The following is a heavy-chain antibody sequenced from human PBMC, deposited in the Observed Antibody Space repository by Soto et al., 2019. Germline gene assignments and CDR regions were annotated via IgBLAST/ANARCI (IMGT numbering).Heavy chain of an antibody. CDR1: GFKFSIYG. CDR2: IWDDGSYK. CDR3: AKGLATFYYYGMDV. V-gene: IGHV3-33*06. Sequence: GGSLRLSCAASGFKFSIYGMHWVRQAPGKGLEWVATIWDDGSYKYYAASVKGRFTISRDNSKNTLYLQMNSLRAEDTAVYYCAKGLATFYYYGMDVWGQGTTVTVSS. D-gene: IGHD3-9*01. J-gene: IGHJ6*02.